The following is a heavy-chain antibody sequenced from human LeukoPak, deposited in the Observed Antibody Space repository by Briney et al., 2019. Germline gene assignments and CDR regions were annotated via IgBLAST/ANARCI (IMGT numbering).Heavy chain of an antibody. CDR2: ISDSGGST. D-gene: IGHD4-17*01. Sequence: GGSLRLSCAASGLTFSGYAMSWVRQAPGKGLEWVSGISDSGGSTFYADSVKGRFTISRDNFKNTLSPQMNSLRVEDTALYYCVLGHYGGLFDNWGQGTLVTVSS. CDR1: GLTFSGYA. V-gene: IGHV3-23*01. J-gene: IGHJ4*02. CDR3: VLGHYGGLFDN.